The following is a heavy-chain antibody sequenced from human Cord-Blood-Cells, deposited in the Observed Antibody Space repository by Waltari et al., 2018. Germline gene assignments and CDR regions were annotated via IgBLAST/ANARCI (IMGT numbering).Heavy chain of an antibody. V-gene: IGHV4-39*01. CDR3: ARLAPYSNYFDY. CDR1: GGSFRSSSSY. D-gene: IGHD4-4*01. J-gene: IGHJ4*02. Sequence: QLQRQESGPGLVKTSETLSLTCTVSGGSFRSSSSYWGWIGQPPGKGLEWIGRIYYRGGTYYDPSLNSRVSISVDTSKNQFSLKLSSVTAADTAVYYCARLAPYSNYFDYWGQGTLVTVSS. CDR2: IYYRGGT.